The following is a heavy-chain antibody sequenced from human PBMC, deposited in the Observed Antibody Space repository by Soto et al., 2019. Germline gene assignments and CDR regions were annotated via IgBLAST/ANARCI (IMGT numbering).Heavy chain of an antibody. Sequence: ASVKVSCKASGYTFTSYAMHWVRQAPGQRLEWMGIINASNGSTSYAQKFQGRVTITRDTSTSTVYMELSSLRSEDTAVYYCARVSTVTIDYWGQGTLVTVSS. V-gene: IGHV1-46*03. CDR3: ARVSTVTIDY. D-gene: IGHD4-17*01. J-gene: IGHJ4*02. CDR2: INASNGST. CDR1: GYTFTSYA.